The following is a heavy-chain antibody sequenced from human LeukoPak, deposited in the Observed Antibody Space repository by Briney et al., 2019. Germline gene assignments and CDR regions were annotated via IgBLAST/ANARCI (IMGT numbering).Heavy chain of an antibody. J-gene: IGHJ4*02. CDR2: IYSGGST. V-gene: IGHV3-53*01. CDR3: ARGYGDYERFDY. CDR1: GFTVSSNY. D-gene: IGHD4-17*01. Sequence: GGSLRLSCAASGFTVSSNYMSWVRQAPGKGLEWVSVIYSGGSTYHADSVKGRFTISRDNSKNTLYLQMNSLRAEDTAVYYCARGYGDYERFDYWGQGTLVTVSS.